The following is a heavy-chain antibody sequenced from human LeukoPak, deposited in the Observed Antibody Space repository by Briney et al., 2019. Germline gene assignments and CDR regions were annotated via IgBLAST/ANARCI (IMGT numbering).Heavy chain of an antibody. CDR1: GFTFDDYA. CDR3: AKDPTLSIAAAHYFDY. Sequence: GGSLRLSCAASGFTFDDYAMHWVRQAPGKGLEWVSGISWNSGSIGYADSVKGRFTISRDNAKNSLYLQMNSLRAEDTALYYCAKDPTLSIAAAHYFDYWGQGTLVTVSS. J-gene: IGHJ4*02. V-gene: IGHV3-9*01. D-gene: IGHD6-13*01. CDR2: ISWNSGSI.